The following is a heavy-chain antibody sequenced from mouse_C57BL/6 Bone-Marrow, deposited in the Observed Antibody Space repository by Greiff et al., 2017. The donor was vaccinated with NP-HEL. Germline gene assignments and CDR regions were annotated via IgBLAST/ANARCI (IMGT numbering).Heavy chain of an antibody. D-gene: IGHD2-12*01. CDR1: GYTFTGYW. CDR2: ILPGSGST. V-gene: IGHV1-9*01. J-gene: IGHJ1*03. CDR3: ARGRVLYLYWYFDV. Sequence: VKVVESGAELMKPGASVKLSCKATGYTFTGYWIEWVKQRPGHGLEWIGEILPGSGSTNYNEKFKGKATFTADTSSNTAYMQLSSLTTEDSAIYYCARGRVLYLYWYFDVWGTGTTVTVSS.